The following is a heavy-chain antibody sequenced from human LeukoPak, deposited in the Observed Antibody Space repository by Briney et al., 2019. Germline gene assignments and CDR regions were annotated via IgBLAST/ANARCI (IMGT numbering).Heavy chain of an antibody. J-gene: IGHJ4*02. V-gene: IGHV3-23*01. CDR1: GFSVSTSG. D-gene: IGHD6-19*01. CDR2: ISVEGESA. CDR3: AQGYGNGWYPH. Sequence: GGSLRLSCTVSGFSVSTSGMSWVRQAQGKGLQTISAISVEGESAYYADSVKGRFAISRDNSKNTLYLQMNSLRVEDTAVYFCAQGYGNGWYPHWGQGSLVSVSS.